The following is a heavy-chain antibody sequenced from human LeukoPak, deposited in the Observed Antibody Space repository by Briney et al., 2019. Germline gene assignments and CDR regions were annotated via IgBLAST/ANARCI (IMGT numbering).Heavy chain of an antibody. CDR2: INPNSGGT. CDR3: ASLGPYCSSTSCYRFGPYYYYMDV. D-gene: IGHD2-2*02. J-gene: IGHJ6*03. Sequence: ASVKVSCKASGYTFTGYYMHWVRQAPGQGLEWMGRINPNSGGTNYAQKFQGRVTMTRDTSISTAYMELSRLRSDDTAVYYCASLGPYCSSTSCYRFGPYYYYMDVWGKGTTVTVFS. CDR1: GYTFTGYY. V-gene: IGHV1-2*06.